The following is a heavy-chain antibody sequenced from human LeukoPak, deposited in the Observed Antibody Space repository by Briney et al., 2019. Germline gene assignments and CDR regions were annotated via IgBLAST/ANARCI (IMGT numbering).Heavy chain of an antibody. Sequence: LSGGSLRLSCAASGFTFSSYGMHWVRQAPGKGLEWVAFIRYDGSNKYYADSVKGRFTISRDNSKNTLYLQMNSLRAEDTAVYYCAKDGGAYSSSWFNWFDPWGQGTLVTVSS. J-gene: IGHJ5*02. CDR1: GFTFSSYG. V-gene: IGHV3-30*02. CDR3: AKDGGAYSSSWFNWFDP. CDR2: IRYDGSNK. D-gene: IGHD6-13*01.